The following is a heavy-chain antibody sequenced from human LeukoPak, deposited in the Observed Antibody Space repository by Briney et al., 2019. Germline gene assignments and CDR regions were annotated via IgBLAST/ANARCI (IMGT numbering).Heavy chain of an antibody. CDR3: ARDRGDGYSYIPY. CDR1: GFTFSSYS. J-gene: IGHJ4*02. V-gene: IGHV3-21*01. CDR2: ISSSSSYI. Sequence: ESGGSLRLSCAASGFTFSSYSMNWVRQAPGKGLEWVSSISSSSSYIYYADSVKGRFTISRDNAKNTLYLQMNSLRAEDTAVYYCARDRGDGYSYIPYWGQGTLVTVSS. D-gene: IGHD5-24*01.